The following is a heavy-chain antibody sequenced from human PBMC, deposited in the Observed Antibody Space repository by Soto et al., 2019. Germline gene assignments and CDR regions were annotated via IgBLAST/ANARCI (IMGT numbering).Heavy chain of an antibody. V-gene: IGHV1-3*01. J-gene: IGHJ4*02. CDR1: GYTFTSYA. CDR3: ARAPGYSYGYN. D-gene: IGHD5-18*01. CDR2: INAGNGNT. Sequence: QVQLVQSGAEVKKPGASVKVSCKASGYTFTSYAMHWVRQAPGQRLEWMGWINAGNGNTKSSQKFQGRAIITSDTSASTAYMQLSSLRSEDPSLYYCARAPGYSYGYNWGQGTLVTVSS.